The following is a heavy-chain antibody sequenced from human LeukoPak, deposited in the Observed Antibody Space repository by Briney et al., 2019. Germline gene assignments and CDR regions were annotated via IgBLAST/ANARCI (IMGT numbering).Heavy chain of an antibody. CDR2: ISWDGGST. CDR3: ARVGEQLWSDFDY. D-gene: IGHD5-18*01. V-gene: IGHV3-43D*03. CDR1: GFTFDDYA. J-gene: IGHJ4*02. Sequence: GGSLRLSCAASGFTFDDYAMHWVRQAPGKGLEWVSLISWDGGSTYYADSVKGRFTISRDNSKNSLYLQMNSLRAEDTAVYYCARVGEQLWSDFDYWGQGTLVTVSS.